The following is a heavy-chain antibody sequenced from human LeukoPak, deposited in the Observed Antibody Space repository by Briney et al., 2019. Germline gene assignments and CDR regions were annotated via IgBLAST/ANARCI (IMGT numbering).Heavy chain of an antibody. J-gene: IGHJ6*03. CDR2: IYYSGST. Sequence: SETLSLTCTVPGGSNSSYYWSWIRQPPGKGLEWIGYIYYSGSTNYNPSLKSRVTISVDTSKNQFSLKLSSVTAADTAVYYCARILSPHAYYYYYMDVWGKGTTVTVSS. V-gene: IGHV4-59*01. CDR3: ARILSPHAYYYYYMDV. CDR1: GGSNSSYY.